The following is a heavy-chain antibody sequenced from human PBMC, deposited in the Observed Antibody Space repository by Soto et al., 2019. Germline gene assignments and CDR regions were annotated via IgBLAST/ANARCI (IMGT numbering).Heavy chain of an antibody. Sequence: EVQLLESGGGLVQPGESLRVSCTASGFAFSSYAMSWLSQAPGKGLEWVSTITGNGINTYYAVSVKGRFSISRDNSKNTLYLQMSSLRAEDTAVYYCAKSGDTSGFYHWYFDLWGRGSLVTVSS. D-gene: IGHD3-22*01. J-gene: IGHJ2*01. CDR3: AKSGDTSGFYHWYFDL. CDR1: GFAFSSYA. V-gene: IGHV3-23*01. CDR2: ITGNGINT.